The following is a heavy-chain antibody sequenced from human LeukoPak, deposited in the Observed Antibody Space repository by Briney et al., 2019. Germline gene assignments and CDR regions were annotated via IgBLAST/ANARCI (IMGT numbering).Heavy chain of an antibody. V-gene: IGHV2-70*04. D-gene: IGHD4-17*01. J-gene: IGHJ4*02. CDR2: IDWNDAK. CDR3: ARIPYGDRGDFFDS. CDR1: GFSLTTSGMR. Sequence: SGPALVKPTQTLTLTCTFSGFSLTTSGMRVSWIRQPPAKALEWLARIDWNDAKFYSTSLKTRLTISKDTSKNQVVLTMTNMDPVDTATYYCARIPYGDRGDFFDSWGQGTLVTVSS.